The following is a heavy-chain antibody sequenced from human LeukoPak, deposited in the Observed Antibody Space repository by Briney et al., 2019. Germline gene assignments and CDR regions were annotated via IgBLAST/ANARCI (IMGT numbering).Heavy chain of an antibody. Sequence: PGGSLRLSCAASGFTFNNNGLHWVRQAPGKGLEWVAFIHYDGSNKYYADSVKGRFTISRDNSKNTLYLQMTSLRAEDTAVYYCVTRYFDYWGQGTLVTVSS. CDR2: IHYDGSNK. V-gene: IGHV3-30*02. CDR1: GFTFNNNG. J-gene: IGHJ4*02. CDR3: VTRYFDY.